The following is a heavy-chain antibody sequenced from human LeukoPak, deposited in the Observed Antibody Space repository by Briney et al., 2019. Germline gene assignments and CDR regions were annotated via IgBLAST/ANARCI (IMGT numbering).Heavy chain of an antibody. CDR3: ARVRRPGALRYSSSSPFDY. CDR2: IYTSGST. J-gene: IGHJ4*02. Sequence: SETLSLTCTVSGGSISSGSYYWSWIRQPAGKGLEWIGRIYTSGSTNYNPSLKSRVTISVDTSKNQFSLKLSSVTAADTAVYYCARVRRPGALRYSSSSPFDYWGQGTLVTVSS. V-gene: IGHV4-61*02. D-gene: IGHD6-6*01. CDR1: GGSISSGSYY.